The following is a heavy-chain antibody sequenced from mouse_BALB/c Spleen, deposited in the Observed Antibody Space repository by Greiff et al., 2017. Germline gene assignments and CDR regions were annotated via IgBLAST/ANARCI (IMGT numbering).Heavy chain of an antibody. D-gene: IGHD3-3*01. J-gene: IGHJ3*01. Sequence: QVHVKQPGAELVMPGASVKMSCKASGYTFTDYWMHWVKQRPGQGLEWIGAIDTSDSYTSYNQKFKGKATLTVDESSSTAYMQLSSLTSEDSAVYYCAREGLGAYWGQGTLVTVSA. CDR3: AREGLGAY. CDR2: IDTSDSYT. V-gene: IGHV1-69*01. CDR1: GYTFTDYW.